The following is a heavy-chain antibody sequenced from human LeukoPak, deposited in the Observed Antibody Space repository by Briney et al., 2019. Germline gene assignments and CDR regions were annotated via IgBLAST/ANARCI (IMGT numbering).Heavy chain of an antibody. CDR1: GGSISSSSYY. CDR2: IYYSGST. Sequence: PSETLSLTCTVSGGSISSSSYYWGWIRQPPGKGLEWIGSIYYSGSTYYNPSLKSRVTISVDTSKNQFSLKLSSVTAADTAVYYCARGRIEDIVVENPRGQFDHWGQGTLVTVSS. V-gene: IGHV4-39*07. J-gene: IGHJ5*02. CDR3: ARGRIEDIVVENPRGQFDH. D-gene: IGHD2-15*01.